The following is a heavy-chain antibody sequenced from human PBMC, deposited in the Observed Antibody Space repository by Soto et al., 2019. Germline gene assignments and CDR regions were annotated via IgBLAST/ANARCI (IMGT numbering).Heavy chain of an antibody. J-gene: IGHJ4*02. CDR2: INHSGST. V-gene: IGHV4-34*01. CDR1: GGSFSGYY. Sequence: SETLSLTCAVYGGSFSGYYLSWIRQPPGKGLEWIGEINHSGSTNYNPSLKSRVTISVDTSKNQFSLKLSSVTAADTAVYYCARGSRSSTSDGYYFDYWGQGTLVTVSS. D-gene: IGHD2-2*01. CDR3: ARGSRSSTSDGYYFDY.